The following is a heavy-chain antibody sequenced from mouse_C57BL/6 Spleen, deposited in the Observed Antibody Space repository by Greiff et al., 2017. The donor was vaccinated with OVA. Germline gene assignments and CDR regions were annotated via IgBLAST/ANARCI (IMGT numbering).Heavy chain of an antibody. V-gene: IGHV1-85*01. D-gene: IGHD1-1*01. CDR3: ARRSGYYGSSPFDY. J-gene: IGHJ2*01. CDR1: GYTFTSYD. Sequence: VHLVESGPELVKPGASVKLSCKASGYTFTSYDINWVKQRPGQGLEWIGWIYPRDGSTKYNEKFKGKATLTVDTSSSTAYMELHSLTSEDSAVYFCARRSGYYGSSPFDYWGQGTTLTVSS. CDR2: IYPRDGST.